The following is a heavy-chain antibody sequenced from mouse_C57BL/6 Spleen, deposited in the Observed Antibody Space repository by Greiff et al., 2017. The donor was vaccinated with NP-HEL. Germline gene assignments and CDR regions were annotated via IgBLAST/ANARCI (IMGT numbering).Heavy chain of an antibody. D-gene: IGHD2-1*01. J-gene: IGHJ2*01. CDR2: IDPENGDT. CDR3: KVGDY. V-gene: IGHV14-4*01. CDR1: GFNIKDDY. Sequence: EVQGVESGAELVRPGASVKLSCTASGFNIKDDYMHWVKQRPEQGLEWIGWIDPENGDTEYASKFQGKATITADTSSNTAYLQLSSLTSEDTHLLWPKVGDYWGQGTTLTVSS.